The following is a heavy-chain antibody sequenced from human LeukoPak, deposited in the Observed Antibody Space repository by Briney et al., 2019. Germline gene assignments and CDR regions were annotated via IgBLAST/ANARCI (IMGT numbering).Heavy chain of an antibody. CDR2: IIGSGGTT. Sequence: GSLRLSCAGSGFTFSYYAMNWVRQAPGKGLEWGSSIIGSGGTTFYSDSVKGRFTISRDNSKNTVYLQMNSLRGEDTAVYYCAKARLRYFDWEFDYWGQGTLVTVSS. CDR3: AKARLRYFDWEFDY. J-gene: IGHJ4*02. CDR1: GFTFSYYA. D-gene: IGHD3-9*01. V-gene: IGHV3-23*01.